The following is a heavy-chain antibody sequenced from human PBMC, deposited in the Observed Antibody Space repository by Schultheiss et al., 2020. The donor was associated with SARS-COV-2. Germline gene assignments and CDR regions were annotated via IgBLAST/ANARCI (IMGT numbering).Heavy chain of an antibody. Sequence: GGSLRLSCAASGFTFSLYNMCWVRQAPGKGLEWVGFIRSIAYGATTEYAASVKGRFTISRDNAKNSLYLQMNSLRAEDTAVYYCARDPRLEGIFGPRPHYYGMDVWGQGTTVTVSS. V-gene: IGHV3-71*01. CDR3: ARDPRLEGIFGPRPHYYGMDV. D-gene: IGHD3/OR15-3a*01. CDR1: GFTFSLYN. J-gene: IGHJ6*02. CDR2: IRSIAYGATT.